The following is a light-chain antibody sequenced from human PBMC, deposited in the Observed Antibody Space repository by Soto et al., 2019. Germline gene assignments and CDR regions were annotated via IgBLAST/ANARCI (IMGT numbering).Light chain of an antibody. CDR1: STDVGGYNF. J-gene: IGLJ2*01. CDR3: SSYTSSSSLGV. V-gene: IGLV2-14*01. Sequence: QSALTQPASVSGSPGQSITISCTGTSTDVGGYNFVSWYQQHPGKAPKLMIYEVSHRPSGVSNRFSGSKSGNTASLTISGLQAEDEADYYCSSYTSSSSLGVFGAGTKLTVL. CDR2: EVS.